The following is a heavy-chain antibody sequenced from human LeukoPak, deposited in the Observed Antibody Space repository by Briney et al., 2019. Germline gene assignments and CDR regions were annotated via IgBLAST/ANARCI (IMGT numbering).Heavy chain of an antibody. V-gene: IGHV4-38-2*02. J-gene: IGHJ4*02. CDR2: IYNSGST. D-gene: IGHD3-16*02. CDR1: GYSISSGYF. CDR3: ARYDVWGTYRAFDY. Sequence: SETLSLTCTVSGYSISSGYFWGWIRQPPGKGLEWIGTIYNSGSTYYNPSLKSRVTISVDTSKNQFSLKLSSVTAADTAMYYCARYDVWGTYRAFDYWGQGTLVTVSS.